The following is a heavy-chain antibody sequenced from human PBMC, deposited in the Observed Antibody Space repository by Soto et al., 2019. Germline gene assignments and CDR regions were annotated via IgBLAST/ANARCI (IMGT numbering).Heavy chain of an antibody. J-gene: IGHJ4*02. CDR1: GYTFSTYS. Sequence: GASVKVSCKACGYTFSTYSMHWVRQAPGQRLEWMGWINTGNGDTEYSQKFQGRVTITRDTSASTVYMELSSLKSEDTVIYYCARGSGLYTGWPFDYWGQGTLVTVSS. D-gene: IGHD6-19*01. V-gene: IGHV1-3*04. CDR3: ARGSGLYTGWPFDY. CDR2: INTGNGDT.